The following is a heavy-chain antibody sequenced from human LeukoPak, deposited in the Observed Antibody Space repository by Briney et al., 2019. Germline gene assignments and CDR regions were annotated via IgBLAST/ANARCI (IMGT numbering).Heavy chain of an antibody. V-gene: IGHV4-59*01. Sequence: PSETLSLTCSVSGGSIRDYYWTWIRQSPEKGLEWIGYVRDSGDSGGTNYNPSLKSRVTISIDTSKNQFSLKLNSVTAADTAMYYCARDTKIVGPDTPFYFDQWGQGILVTVSS. CDR1: GGSIRDYY. CDR3: ARDTKIVGPDTPFYFDQ. D-gene: IGHD3-22*01. J-gene: IGHJ4*02. CDR2: VRDSGDSGGT.